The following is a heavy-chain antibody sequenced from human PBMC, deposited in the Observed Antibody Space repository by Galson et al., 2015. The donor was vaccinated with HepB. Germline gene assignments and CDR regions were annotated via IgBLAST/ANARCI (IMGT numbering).Heavy chain of an antibody. Sequence: SLRLSCAASGFTFSSYAMHWVRQAPGKGLEWVAVISYDGSNKYYADSVKGRFTISRGNSKNTLYLQMNSLRAEDTAVYYCARNNDYGGNGAFDIWGQGTMVTVSS. CDR3: ARNNDYGGNGAFDI. CDR2: ISYDGSNK. D-gene: IGHD4-23*01. CDR1: GFTFSSYA. J-gene: IGHJ3*02. V-gene: IGHV3-30-3*01.